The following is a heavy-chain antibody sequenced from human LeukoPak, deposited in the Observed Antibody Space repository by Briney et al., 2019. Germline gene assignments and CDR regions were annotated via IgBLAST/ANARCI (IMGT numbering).Heavy chain of an antibody. CDR1: GFTVSSNY. J-gene: IGHJ3*02. V-gene: IGHV3-53*01. CDR2: IYSGSST. D-gene: IGHD3-3*01. CDR3: ARASAPSDAFDI. Sequence: GGSLRLSCAASGFTVSSNYMSWVRQAPGKGLEWVSVIYSGSSTYYTDSVKGRFTISRDNSKNTLYLQMNSLRAEDTAVYYCARASAPSDAFDIWGQGTMVTVSS.